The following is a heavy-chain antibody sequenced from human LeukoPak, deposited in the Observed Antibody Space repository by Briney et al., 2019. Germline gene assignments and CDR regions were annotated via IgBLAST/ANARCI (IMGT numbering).Heavy chain of an antibody. CDR3: ARGPRFPPFDI. V-gene: IGHV4-34*01. Sequence: SETLSLTCAVYGGSFSGYYRSWIRQPPGKGLEWIGEINHSGSTNCNPSLKSRVTISVDTSKNQFSLKLSSVTAADTAVYYCARGPRFPPFDIWGQGTMVTVSS. J-gene: IGHJ3*02. CDR1: GGSFSGYY. D-gene: IGHD2-21*01. CDR2: INHSGST.